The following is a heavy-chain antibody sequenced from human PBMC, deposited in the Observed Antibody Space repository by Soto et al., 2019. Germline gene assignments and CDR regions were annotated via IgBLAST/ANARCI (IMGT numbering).Heavy chain of an antibody. CDR2: IYYSGST. CDR3: ARGRKGGYCSGGSCYWDDYFDY. CDR1: GGSISSGGYY. J-gene: IGHJ4*02. D-gene: IGHD2-15*01. V-gene: IGHV4-31*03. Sequence: QVQLQESGPGLVKPSQTLSLTCTVSGGSISSGGYYWSWIRQHPGKGLEWIGYIYYSGSTYYNPSLTGRVTISVAPSKHQFSLKLSSVTAADTAVYYCARGRKGGYCSGGSCYWDDYFDYWGQGTLVTVSS.